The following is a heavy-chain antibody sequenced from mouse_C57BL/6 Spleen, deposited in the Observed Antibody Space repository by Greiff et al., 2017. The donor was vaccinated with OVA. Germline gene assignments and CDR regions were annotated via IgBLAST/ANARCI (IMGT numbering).Heavy chain of an antibody. V-gene: IGHV5-16*01. CDR2: INYDGSST. CDR3: ARDYYGSFDY. D-gene: IGHD1-1*01. J-gene: IGHJ2*01. Sequence: EVKLMESEGGLVQPGSSMKLSCTASGFTFSDYYMAWVRQVPEKGLEWVANINYDGSSTYYLDSLKSRFIISRDNAKNILYLQMSSLKSEDTATYYCARDYYGSFDYWGQGTTLTVYS. CDR1: GFTFSDYY.